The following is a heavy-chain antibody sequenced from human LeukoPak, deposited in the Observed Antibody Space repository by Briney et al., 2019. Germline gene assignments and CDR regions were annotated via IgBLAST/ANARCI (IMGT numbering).Heavy chain of an antibody. CDR3: ARDYYYDSSGYYSFYFDY. Sequence: ASVKVTCKAPGYTFNGYYIHWVRQAPGQGLEWMGWINPNSGATNYAQKFQGRVTMTRDTSISTAYMEVNRLRSDDTAVYYCARDYYYDSSGYYSFYFDYWGQGTLVTVSS. CDR2: INPNSGAT. V-gene: IGHV1-2*02. J-gene: IGHJ4*02. D-gene: IGHD3-22*01. CDR1: GYTFNGYY.